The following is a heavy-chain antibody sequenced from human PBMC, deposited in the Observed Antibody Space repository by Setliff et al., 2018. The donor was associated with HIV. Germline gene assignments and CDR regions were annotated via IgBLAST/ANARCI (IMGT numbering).Heavy chain of an antibody. Sequence: GESLKISCKGSGYSFSNYWIAWVRQMPGKGLEWMGAIYPGDSDTRYSQSFRGQVTISADKSISTAYLQWSSLKASDTAMYYCARAGPFDPYYYMDVWGKGTTVTVSS. CDR3: ARAGPFDPYYYMDV. CDR2: IYPGDSDT. D-gene: IGHD3-16*01. CDR1: GYSFSNYW. V-gene: IGHV5-51*01. J-gene: IGHJ6*03.